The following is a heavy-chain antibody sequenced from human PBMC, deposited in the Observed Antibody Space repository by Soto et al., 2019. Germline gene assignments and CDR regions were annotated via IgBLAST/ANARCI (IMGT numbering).Heavy chain of an antibody. V-gene: IGHV1-18*04. J-gene: IGHJ6*02. CDR2: VSPYNGDT. CDR3: AREVGHMDV. CDR1: GYTFTTYG. Sequence: ASVKVSCKASGYTFTTYGIHWVRQAPGQGLEWMGWVSPYNGDTTYAQKVQGRVTMTTDTSTRTAYLELRSLRSDDTAVYYCAREVGHMDVWGQGTTVTVSS.